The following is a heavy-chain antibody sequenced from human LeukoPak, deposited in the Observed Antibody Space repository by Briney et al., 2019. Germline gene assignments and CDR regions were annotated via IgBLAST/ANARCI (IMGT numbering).Heavy chain of an antibody. CDR3: ARTHRGTGEDYDSSGYYPDY. CDR2: ISSSSSYI. V-gene: IGHV3-21*01. Sequence: GGSLRLSCAASGLIFSSYWKSWVRQAPGKGLEWVSSISSSSSYIYYADSVKGRFTISRDNAKNSLYLQMNSLRAEDTAVYYCARTHRGTGEDYDSSGYYPDYWGQGTLVTVSS. J-gene: IGHJ4*02. D-gene: IGHD3-22*01. CDR1: GLIFSSYW.